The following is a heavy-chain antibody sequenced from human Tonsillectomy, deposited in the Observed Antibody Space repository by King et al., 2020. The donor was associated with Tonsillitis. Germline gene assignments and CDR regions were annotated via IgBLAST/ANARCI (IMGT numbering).Heavy chain of an antibody. J-gene: IGHJ6*03. D-gene: IGHD4-17*01. Sequence: QLQESGPGLVKPSETLSLTCSVSGGSISTYYWSWIRRPPGKGLEWIGFVYYSGSTNYNPSLKSRVTISIDTSKNQFSLKLSSVTAADTAVYYCARGGTTVNTWGDNYYYYYMDVWGKGTTVTVSS. CDR2: VYYSGST. V-gene: IGHV4-59*01. CDR1: GGSISTYY. CDR3: ARGGTTVNTWGDNYYYYYMDV.